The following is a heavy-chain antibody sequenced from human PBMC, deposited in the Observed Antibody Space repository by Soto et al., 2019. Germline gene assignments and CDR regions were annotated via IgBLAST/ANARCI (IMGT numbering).Heavy chain of an antibody. D-gene: IGHD2-2*02. J-gene: IGHJ4*02. CDR1: GYTFTGYY. V-gene: IGHV1-2*02. CDR3: ARLVVQAAIDQRAY. CDR2: INPTSGGT. Sequence: QVQLVQSGAEVKTPGASVKVSCKASGYTFTGYYMHWVRQAPGQGLEWMGWINPTSGGTNYAQKFQGRVTITRARSISTASMALSRLRSDDTAVYYCARLVVQAAIDQRAYWCQGSLVTVSS.